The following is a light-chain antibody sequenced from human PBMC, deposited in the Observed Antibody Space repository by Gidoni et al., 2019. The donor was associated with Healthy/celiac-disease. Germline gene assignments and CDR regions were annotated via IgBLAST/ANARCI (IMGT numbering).Light chain of an antibody. V-gene: IGKV3-15*01. Sequence: ATLSVSPGERATLSCRASQSVSSNLAWYQQKPGQAPRLLIYGASTRATGIPARFSGSGSGTEFTLTISSLQSEDFAVYYCQQYNNWRWTFXXXTKVEIK. CDR1: QSVSSN. CDR3: QQYNNWRWT. J-gene: IGKJ1*01. CDR2: GAS.